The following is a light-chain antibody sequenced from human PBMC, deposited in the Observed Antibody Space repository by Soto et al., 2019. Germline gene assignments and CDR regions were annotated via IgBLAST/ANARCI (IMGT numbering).Light chain of an antibody. CDR3: PNYDIAPWT. Sequence: DIQMTQSPSSLSASIGDRVTITCRASQGIDKYVAWYQHKPGQVPKVLIYAASSLQSGVPSRFRGSGSGTDFTLTISSLQPEDVATYYCPNYDIAPWTFGQGTKVEIK. J-gene: IGKJ1*01. V-gene: IGKV1-27*01. CDR2: AAS. CDR1: QGIDKY.